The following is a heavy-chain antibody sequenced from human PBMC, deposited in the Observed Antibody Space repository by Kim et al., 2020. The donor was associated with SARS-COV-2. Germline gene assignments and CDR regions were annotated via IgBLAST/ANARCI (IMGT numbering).Heavy chain of an antibody. D-gene: IGHD3-10*01. V-gene: IGHV3-21*06. Sequence: GGSLRLSCAASGFTFSSYSMNWVRLVPGKGLEWVSSIITNNNIYYADSVKGRFTISRDNAKNSLYLQMNSLRAEDSAMYYCARDGGRFGDFHWFDPWGQGTLVTVSS. CDR3: ARDGGRFGDFHWFDP. CDR2: IITNNNI. CDR1: GFTFSSYS. J-gene: IGHJ5*02.